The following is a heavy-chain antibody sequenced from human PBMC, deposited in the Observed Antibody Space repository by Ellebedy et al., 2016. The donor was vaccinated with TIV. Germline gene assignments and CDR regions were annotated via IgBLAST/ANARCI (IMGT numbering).Heavy chain of an antibody. D-gene: IGHD1-26*01. J-gene: IGHJ6*03. CDR2: ISSSSSYI. CDR1: GFTFSDYY. Sequence: GGSLRLXXAASGFTFSDYYMNWVRQAPGKGLEWVSSISSSSSYIYYADSVKGRFTISRDNAKNSLYLQMNSLRAEDTAVYYCAKDIDSGSYYDYYYMDVWGKGTTVTVSS. CDR3: AKDIDSGSYYDYYYMDV. V-gene: IGHV3-21*04.